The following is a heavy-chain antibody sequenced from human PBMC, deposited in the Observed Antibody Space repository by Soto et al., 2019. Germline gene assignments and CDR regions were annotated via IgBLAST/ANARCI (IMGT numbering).Heavy chain of an antibody. CDR3: AREAGPDRWFDP. Sequence: SETLSLTCTVSGASISSYFWTWIRQPAGKGLDWIGRISTSGTTNYNPSLKSRVTMSVDTSKNHFSLNLSSVTAADTAVYYCAREAGPDRWFDPWGQGTLVTVSS. V-gene: IGHV4-4*07. CDR1: GASISSYF. J-gene: IGHJ5*02. D-gene: IGHD6-19*01. CDR2: ISTSGTT.